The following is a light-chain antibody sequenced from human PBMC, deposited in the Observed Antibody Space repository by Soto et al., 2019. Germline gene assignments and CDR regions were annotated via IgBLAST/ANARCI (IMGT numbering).Light chain of an antibody. CDR3: QQYNNWPRT. CDR1: QSVSSN. V-gene: IGKV3-15*01. CDR2: GAS. Sequence: EIVMTHSPATLSVSPGERATLSVGASQSVSSNLAWYQQKPGQAPRLLIYGASTRATGIPARFSGSGSGTEFTLTISSLQSEDFAVYYCQQYNNWPRTFGQGTKVDIK. J-gene: IGKJ1*01.